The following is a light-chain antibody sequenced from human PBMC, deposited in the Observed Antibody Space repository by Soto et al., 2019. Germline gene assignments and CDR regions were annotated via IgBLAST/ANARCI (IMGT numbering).Light chain of an antibody. CDR2: EVS. V-gene: IGLV2-14*03. Sequence: QSALTQPASVSGSPGQSITISCTGSNSDVGTYKYVSWYQQHPGKAPKLIIYEVSNRPSGVSHRFSGSKSGNTASLTISELHAVDEADYYCSSYTITSTVLFGGGTKLTVL. J-gene: IGLJ2*01. CDR3: SSYTITSTVL. CDR1: NSDVGTYKY.